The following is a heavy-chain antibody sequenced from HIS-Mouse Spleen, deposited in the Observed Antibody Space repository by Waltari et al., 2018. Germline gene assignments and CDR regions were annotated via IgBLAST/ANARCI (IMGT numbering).Heavy chain of an antibody. CDR2: ISYDGSNK. CDR3: ARGQKTYYYDSSGYYCAFDI. J-gene: IGHJ3*02. V-gene: IGHV3-30*04. CDR1: GFTFSSYA. D-gene: IGHD3-22*01. Sequence: QVQLVESGGGVVQPGRSLRLSCAASGFTFSSYAMHWVRRAPGKGLEWVAVISYDGSNKYYADSVKGRFTISRDNSKNTLYLQMNSLRAEDTAVYYCARGQKTYYYDSSGYYCAFDIWGQGTMVTVSS.